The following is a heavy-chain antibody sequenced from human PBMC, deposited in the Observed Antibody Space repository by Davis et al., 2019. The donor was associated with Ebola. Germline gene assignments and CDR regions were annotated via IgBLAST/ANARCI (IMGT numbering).Heavy chain of an antibody. CDR2: SGSSGSTV. D-gene: IGHD3-16*01. V-gene: IGHV3-48*04. J-gene: IGHJ5*02. CDR3: ARDQRFAGGWFDP. CDR1: GFTLSYYG. Sequence: GESLKISCVASGFTLSYYGMNWVRQAPGKGLEWVSYSGSSGSTVSYADSVKGRFTFSRDNAKNSLYLQMNSLRAEDTAVYYCARDQRFAGGWFDPWGQGTLVTVSS.